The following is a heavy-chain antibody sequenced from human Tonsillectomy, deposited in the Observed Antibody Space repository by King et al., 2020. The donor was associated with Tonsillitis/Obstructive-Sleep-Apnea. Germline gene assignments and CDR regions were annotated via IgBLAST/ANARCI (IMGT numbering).Heavy chain of an antibody. Sequence: LPESGPGLVKPSETLSLTCTVSGGSISSYYWSWIRQPAGKGLEWIGRIYTSGSTNYNPSLKSRVTMSVDTSKNQFSLKLSSVTAADTAVYYCARDDYYGSGSYLNYYYGMDVWGQGTTVTVSS. CDR3: ARDDYYGSGSYLNYYYGMDV. D-gene: IGHD3-10*01. J-gene: IGHJ6*02. V-gene: IGHV4-4*07. CDR2: IYTSGST. CDR1: GGSISSYY.